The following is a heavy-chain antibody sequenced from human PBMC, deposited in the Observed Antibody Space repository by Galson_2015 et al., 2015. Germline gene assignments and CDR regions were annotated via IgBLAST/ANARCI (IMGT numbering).Heavy chain of an antibody. V-gene: IGHV4-39*01. D-gene: IGHD6-19*01. CDR1: GRSMSSDY. J-gene: IGHJ4*02. Sequence: SEPLSLTCPVSGRSMSSDYWGWIRQPPGEGLEWIGTIHYSGSTHYNPSLKITMSVDTSKNQFSLTLSSVASADTAVYYCVRSIGWYRFDVWGQGTLASVSS. CDR3: VRSIGWYRFDV. CDR2: IHYSGST.